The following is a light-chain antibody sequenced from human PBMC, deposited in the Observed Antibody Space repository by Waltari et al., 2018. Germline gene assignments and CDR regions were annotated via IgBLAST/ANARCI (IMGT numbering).Light chain of an antibody. CDR3: MQATHWPVT. Sequence: VGLTQSPLSLPVTLGQPASISCRSSKSLVYTDEISYLNWLHQRPGQAPSRLIYKVSNRDSGVRDRFSGSGSGTDFTLMISSVEADDVGVYFCMQATHWPVTFGQGTRLEIK. CDR2: KVS. V-gene: IGKV2-30*01. J-gene: IGKJ5*01. CDR1: KSLVYTDEISY.